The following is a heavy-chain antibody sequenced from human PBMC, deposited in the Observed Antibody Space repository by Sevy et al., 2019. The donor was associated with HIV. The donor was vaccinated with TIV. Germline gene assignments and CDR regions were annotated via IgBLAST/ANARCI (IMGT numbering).Heavy chain of an antibody. CDR2: IFNDGKTK. CDR3: ARESASDWYLDS. D-gene: IGHD2-21*02. J-gene: IGHJ4*02. V-gene: IGHV3-33*01. Sequence: GGSLRLSCKASGFIFSRYGVHWVRQSPGKGLEWVASIFNDGKTKYYGDPVKGRFTISRDDSKNTLYLQMDSLRAEDTAVYYCARESASDWYLDSWGQGTLVTVSS. CDR1: GFIFSRYG.